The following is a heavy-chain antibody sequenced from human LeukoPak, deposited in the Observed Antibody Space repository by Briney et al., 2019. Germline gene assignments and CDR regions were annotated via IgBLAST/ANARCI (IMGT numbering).Heavy chain of an antibody. Sequence: PSETLSLTCTVSGGSISTSYWNWIRQPPGKGLEWIGNIYYSGSTNYNPSLKSRVTISVDTSKTQFSLKLSYVTAADTAVYCCASQGYWGQGTLVTVSS. CDR1: GGSISTSY. CDR3: ASQGY. V-gene: IGHV4-59*01. J-gene: IGHJ4*02. CDR2: IYYSGST.